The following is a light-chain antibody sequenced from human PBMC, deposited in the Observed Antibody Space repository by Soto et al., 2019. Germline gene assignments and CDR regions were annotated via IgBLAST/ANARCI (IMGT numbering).Light chain of an antibody. Sequence: EIVLTQSPGTLSLSPGERAPLSCRASQSVSSEKLAWYQQKPGQAPRLLIFGASGRATGIPERFSGSGSGTDFSLTISRLEPEDSAVYYCQQYGSSLLTFGGGTKV. CDR2: GAS. V-gene: IGKV3-20*01. J-gene: IGKJ4*01. CDR3: QQYGSSLLT. CDR1: QSVSSEK.